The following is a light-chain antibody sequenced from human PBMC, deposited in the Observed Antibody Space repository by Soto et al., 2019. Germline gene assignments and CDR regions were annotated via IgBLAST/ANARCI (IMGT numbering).Light chain of an antibody. CDR3: AAWDDSLDGYV. Sequence: QSVLTQPPSASAIPGQRVTISWSGSRSNIGSNNVNWYQQLPGTAPRLLTFNNHLRPSGVPDRFSGSKSGTSASLAISGLQSEDEGDYYCAAWDDSLDGYVFGTGTKVTVL. J-gene: IGLJ1*01. CDR2: NNH. V-gene: IGLV1-44*01. CDR1: RSNIGSNN.